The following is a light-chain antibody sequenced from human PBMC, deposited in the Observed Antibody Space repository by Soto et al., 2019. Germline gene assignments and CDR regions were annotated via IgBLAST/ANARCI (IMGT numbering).Light chain of an antibody. CDR1: QDISKS. CDR2: DAS. Sequence: DIQMTHSPSSLSASVGDRVTITCQASQDISKSLNWYQQKPGKAPNLLIYDASNLETGVPSKFSGSGSGTDFTFTITSLQTEDIATDYCQQYHTLPFTFGPGTKVEIK. CDR3: QQYHTLPFT. V-gene: IGKV1-33*01. J-gene: IGKJ3*01.